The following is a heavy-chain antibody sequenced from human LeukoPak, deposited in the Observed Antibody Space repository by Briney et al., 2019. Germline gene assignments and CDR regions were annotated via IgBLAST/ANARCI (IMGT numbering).Heavy chain of an antibody. J-gene: IGHJ4*02. V-gene: IGHV4-34*01. CDR2: INHSGSA. CDR1: GGSFSGYY. Sequence: PSETLSLTCAVSGGSFSGYYWTWIRQPPGKGLEWIGEINHSGSANYNPSLKSRVTISLDTSKNQFSLKLSSVSAADTAVYYCARGQGTVTTHWGQGTLVTVSS. D-gene: IGHD4-17*01. CDR3: ARGQGTVTTH.